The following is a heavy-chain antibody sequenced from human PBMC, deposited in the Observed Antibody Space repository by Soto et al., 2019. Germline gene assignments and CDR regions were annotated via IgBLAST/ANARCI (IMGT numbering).Heavy chain of an antibody. Sequence: SETLSLTCTVSGGSISSYYWSWIRQPPGKGLEWIGYIYYSGSTNYNPSLKSRVTISVDRSKNQFSLRLSSVTAADTAVYYCARDHGACYYDSSGPRFHPNWFDPWGQGTLVTVSS. D-gene: IGHD3-22*01. CDR2: IYYSGST. V-gene: IGHV4-59*01. CDR1: GGSISSYY. J-gene: IGHJ5*02. CDR3: ARDHGACYYDSSGPRFHPNWFDP.